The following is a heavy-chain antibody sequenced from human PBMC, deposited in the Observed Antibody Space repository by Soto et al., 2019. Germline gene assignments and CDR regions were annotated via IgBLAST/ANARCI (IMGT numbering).Heavy chain of an antibody. CDR1: GITFRSHA. CDR2: ISGSGADT. J-gene: IGHJ4*02. CDR3: AKEYGGGTRMITSYFDN. Sequence: EVQLLESGGGLVQPGGSLRLSCAVSGITFRSHALSWVCQAPGKGLEWVSGISGSGADTHYADSVKGRFTISRDNSKNTLSLQMSSLRADDTAVYYCAKEYGGGTRMITSYFDNWGRGTLVAVSS. D-gene: IGHD3-16*01. V-gene: IGHV3-23*01.